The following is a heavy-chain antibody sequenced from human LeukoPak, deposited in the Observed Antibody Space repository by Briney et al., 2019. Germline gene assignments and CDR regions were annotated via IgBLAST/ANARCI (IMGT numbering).Heavy chain of an antibody. V-gene: IGHV5-51*01. CDR2: IHPGDSET. D-gene: IGHD6-13*01. Sequence: GESLKISCEGSGXRFTSYWSGWVRQLPGKGLEWMGIIHPGDSETRYSPSFQGQVSISADKSISAASLQWSSLQPSDTAMYYCARQSRVSGSWYIIDYWGQGTLVTVSS. J-gene: IGHJ4*02. CDR1: GXRFTSYW. CDR3: ARQSRVSGSWYIIDY.